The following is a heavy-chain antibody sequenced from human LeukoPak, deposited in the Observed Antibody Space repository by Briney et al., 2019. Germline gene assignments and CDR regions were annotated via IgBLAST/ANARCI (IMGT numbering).Heavy chain of an antibody. V-gene: IGHV3-23*01. CDR3: ARRRPYDTSGYYFAY. CDR2: ISGSGSST. Sequence: GGSLRLSCAASGFTLRSYAMSWVRQAPGKGLEWVSAISGSGSSTYYADSVKGRFTISRDNSKNTPYLQMNNLRADDTAVYYCARRRPYDTSGYYFAYWGQGTLVTVSS. D-gene: IGHD3-22*01. J-gene: IGHJ4*02. CDR1: GFTLRSYA.